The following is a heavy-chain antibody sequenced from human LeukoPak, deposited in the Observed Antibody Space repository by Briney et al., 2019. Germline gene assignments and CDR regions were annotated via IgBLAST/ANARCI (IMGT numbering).Heavy chain of an antibody. D-gene: IGHD3-22*01. V-gene: IGHV3-21*01. CDR1: GFTFSSYS. CDR2: ISSSSSYI. Sequence: PGGSLRLSCAASGFTFSSYSMNWVRQAPGKGLEWVSSISSSSSYIYYADSVKGRFTISRDNAKKSLYLQMNSLRAEDTAVYYCARGDTSGYYYRFFDYWGQGTLVTVSS. CDR3: ARGDTSGYYYRFFDY. J-gene: IGHJ4*02.